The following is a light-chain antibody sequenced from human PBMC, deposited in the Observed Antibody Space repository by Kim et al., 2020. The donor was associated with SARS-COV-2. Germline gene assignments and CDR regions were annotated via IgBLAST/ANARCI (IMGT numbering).Light chain of an antibody. J-gene: IGLJ3*02. V-gene: IGLV3-19*01. CDR2: GKN. Sequence: SSELTQDPAVSVALGQTVRITCQGDSLRSYYASWYQQKPGQAPVLVIYGKNNRPSGIPDRFSGSSSGNTASLTITGAQAEDEADYYCNSRDSSGEDWVFGGGTQLTVL. CDR3: NSRDSSGEDWV. CDR1: SLRSYY.